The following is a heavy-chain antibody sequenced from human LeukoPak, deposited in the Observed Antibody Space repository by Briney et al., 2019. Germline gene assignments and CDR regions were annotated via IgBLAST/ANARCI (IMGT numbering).Heavy chain of an antibody. CDR1: GGTFSSYT. Sequence: SVTVSCKASGGTFSSYTISWVRQAPGQGLEWMGRIIPILGIANYAQKFQGRVTITADKSTSTAYMELSSLRSEDTAVYYCARETDFWSGHYYFDYWGQGTLVTVSS. CDR2: IIPILGIA. V-gene: IGHV1-69*04. CDR3: ARETDFWSGHYYFDY. J-gene: IGHJ4*02. D-gene: IGHD3-3*01.